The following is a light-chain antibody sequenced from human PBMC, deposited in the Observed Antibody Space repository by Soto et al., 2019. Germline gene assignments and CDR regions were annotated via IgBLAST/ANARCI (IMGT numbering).Light chain of an antibody. CDR3: AAWDDSLSGVV. CDR2: GTN. J-gene: IGLJ2*01. Sequence: QSVLTQPPSASGTPGQRVTISCSGSGSNIGSNTVNWYQQLPGTAPKLLIYGTNQRPSGVPDRFSGSKSGTSASLAISGLQSEDEADYYCAAWDDSLSGVVFGGRTKLTVL. CDR1: GSNIGSNT. V-gene: IGLV1-44*01.